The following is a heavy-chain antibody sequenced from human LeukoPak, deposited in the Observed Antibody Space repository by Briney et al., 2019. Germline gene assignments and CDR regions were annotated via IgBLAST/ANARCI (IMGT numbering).Heavy chain of an antibody. Sequence: GASVKVSCKASGYTSTSYGISWMRQAPGQGLEWMGWISAYNGNTNYAQKLQGRVTMTTDTSTSTAYMELRSLRSDDTAVYHCARSDDFWSGSDAFDIWGQGTMVTVSS. CDR3: ARSDDFWSGSDAFDI. J-gene: IGHJ3*02. D-gene: IGHD3-3*01. CDR2: ISAYNGNT. CDR1: GYTSTSYG. V-gene: IGHV1-18*01.